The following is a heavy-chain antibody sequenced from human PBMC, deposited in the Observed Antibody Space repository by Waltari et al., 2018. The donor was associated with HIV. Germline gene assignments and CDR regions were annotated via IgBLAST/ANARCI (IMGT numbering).Heavy chain of an antibody. J-gene: IGHJ5*02. CDR3: ASDRADDILTGPLGP. V-gene: IGHV1-18*01. Sequence: QVQLVQSGAEVKKPGASVKVSCKASAYIFNSNYGITWVRQAPGQGLEWMGWIRVYNGNTNYAQNLQGRITMTTDTSTRTTYMELRSLRSDDTAVYYCASDRADDILTGPLGPWGQGTLVTVSS. D-gene: IGHD3-9*01. CDR1: AYIFNSNYG. CDR2: IRVYNGNT.